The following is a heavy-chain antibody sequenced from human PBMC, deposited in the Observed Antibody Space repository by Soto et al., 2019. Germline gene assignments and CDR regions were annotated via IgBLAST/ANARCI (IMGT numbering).Heavy chain of an antibody. CDR2: IIPIFGTA. CDR1: GGTFSSYA. J-gene: IGHJ4*02. D-gene: IGHD2-8*01. V-gene: IGHV1-69*01. Sequence: QVQQVQSGAEVKTPGSSVKVSCKASGGTFSSYASSWVRQAPAQGLEWRGGIIPIFGTANYAQKCQGRVTITADESTRTAYMELSSLRCEDTAVYYCARDRGLGYCTQGVCPPPYYFDYWGQGTLVTVSS. CDR3: ARDRGLGYCTQGVCPPPYYFDY.